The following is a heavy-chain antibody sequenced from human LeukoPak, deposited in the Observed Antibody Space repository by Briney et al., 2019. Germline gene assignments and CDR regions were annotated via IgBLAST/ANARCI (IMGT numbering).Heavy chain of an antibody. V-gene: IGHV3-23*01. CDR3: AKGGTFPVTTLAK. CDR1: GFTFNSHA. Sequence: GGSLRLSCAASGFTFNSHAMNWVRQAPGKGLEWVSVISGSGGSTYYADSVKGRFTISRDNSKNTLYLQMNSLRAEDTAVYYCAKGGTFPVTTLAKWGQGTLVTVSS. J-gene: IGHJ4*02. D-gene: IGHD4-23*01. CDR2: ISGSGGST.